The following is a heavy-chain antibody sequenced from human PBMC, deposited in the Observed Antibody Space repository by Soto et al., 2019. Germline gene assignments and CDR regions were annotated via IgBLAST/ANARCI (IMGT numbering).Heavy chain of an antibody. Sequence: VKVSCKASGYTFTSYAMHWVRQAPGQRLEWMGWINAGNGNTKYSQKFQGRVTITRDTSASTAYMELSSLRSEDTAVYYCARSYYNFWSGRYYYGMDVWGQGTTVTVSS. V-gene: IGHV1-3*01. CDR2: INAGNGNT. J-gene: IGHJ6*02. CDR3: ARSYYNFWSGRYYYGMDV. D-gene: IGHD3-3*01. CDR1: GYTFTSYA.